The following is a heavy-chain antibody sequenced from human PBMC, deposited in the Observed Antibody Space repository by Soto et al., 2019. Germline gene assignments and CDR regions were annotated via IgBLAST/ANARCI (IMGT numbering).Heavy chain of an antibody. V-gene: IGHV3-23*01. CDR1: GFTFSTYA. CDR3: VRGVRLHFDL. J-gene: IGHJ4*02. Sequence: LRLSCGVSGFTFSTYAMSWVRQAPGKGLEWVSAISGSGNKTFYADSVKGRFTISRDNSKNTLHLHMSSLRVEDTAVYYCVRGVRLHFDLWGQGTLVTVSS. CDR2: ISGSGNKT.